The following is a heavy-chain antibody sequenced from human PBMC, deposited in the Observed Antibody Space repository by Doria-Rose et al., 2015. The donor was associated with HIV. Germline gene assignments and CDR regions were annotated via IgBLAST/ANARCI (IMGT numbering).Heavy chain of an antibody. Sequence: VQLVQSGGGLVRPGGSLRLSCATSGSTFSSHRINWVRQAPGKGLEWVSSISSTSAYINYADSVRGRFTISRDNARNSLYLQMDSLRAEDTAIYYCATGVILDYWGQGTLVTVSS. CDR1: GSTFSSHR. D-gene: IGHD3-10*01. J-gene: IGHJ4*02. CDR2: ISSTSAYI. CDR3: ATGVILDY. V-gene: IGHV3-21*01.